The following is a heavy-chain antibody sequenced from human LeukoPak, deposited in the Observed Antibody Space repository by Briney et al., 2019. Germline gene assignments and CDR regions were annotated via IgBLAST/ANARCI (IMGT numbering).Heavy chain of an antibody. J-gene: IGHJ4*02. CDR1: GFTFSSYA. V-gene: IGHV3-23*01. D-gene: IGHD3-22*01. CDR2: ISGSGGST. CDR3: AKDSDYYDSSGYRVY. Sequence: PGGSLRLSCAASGFTFSSYAMSWVRQASGKGLEWVSAISGSGGSTYYADSVKGRFTISRDNSKNTLYLQMNSLRAEDTAVYYCAKDSDYYDSSGYRVYWGQGTLVTVSS.